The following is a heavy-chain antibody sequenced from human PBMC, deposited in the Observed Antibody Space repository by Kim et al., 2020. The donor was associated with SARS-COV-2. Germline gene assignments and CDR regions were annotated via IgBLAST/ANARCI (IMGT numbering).Heavy chain of an antibody. CDR3: ARPGQLAYPKWELPLHY. Sequence: SETLSLTCTVSGGSISSSSYYWGWIRQPPGKGLEWIGSIYYSGSTYYNPSLKSRVTISVDTSKNQFSLKLSSVAAADTAVYYCARPGQLAYPKWELPLHYWGQGTLVTVSS. CDR1: GGSISSSSYY. D-gene: IGHD1-26*01. J-gene: IGHJ4*02. V-gene: IGHV4-39*07. CDR2: IYYSGST.